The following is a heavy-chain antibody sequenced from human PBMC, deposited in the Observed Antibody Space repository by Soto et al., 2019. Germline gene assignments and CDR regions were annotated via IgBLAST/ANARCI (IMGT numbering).Heavy chain of an antibody. Sequence: QLQLQESGPGLVKPSETLSLTCTVSGGSISSSSHYWGWIRQSPGKHLEWIGSSYYRGSTHHNPSLKAQVTISVETPKNQCSLKVYSGTAAATAVDYCATADGFGVVTPFFEYWGRGTLATVSS. J-gene: IGHJ4*02. CDR3: ATADGFGVVTPFFEY. V-gene: IGHV4-39*01. D-gene: IGHD3-3*01. CDR2: SYYRGST. CDR1: GGSISSSSHY.